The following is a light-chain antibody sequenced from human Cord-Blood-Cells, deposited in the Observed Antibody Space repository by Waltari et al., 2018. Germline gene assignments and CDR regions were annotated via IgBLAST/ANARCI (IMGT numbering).Light chain of an antibody. CDR2: AAS. V-gene: IGKV1-39*01. J-gene: IGKJ1*01. CDR3: QQSYSTPWT. Sequence: DIQMTQSPSSLSASVGDRVTITCRASQSISSYLNWYQQKPGKAPKLLIYAASSLQSGVPSRFSGSGSGTDFTLTISSLQPEGFATYYFQQSYSTPWTFGQGTKVEIK. CDR1: QSISSY.